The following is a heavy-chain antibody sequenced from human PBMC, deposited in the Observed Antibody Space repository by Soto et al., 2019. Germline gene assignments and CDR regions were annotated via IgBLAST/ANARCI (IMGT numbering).Heavy chain of an antibody. Sequence: PGGSLRLSCAASGFTFGSYSMNWVRQAPGKGLEWVSSMSSSSSYIYYAESEKGRFTISTDNAKNSLYLQMNSLSAEDTAVYYCAREYCGGDCGEFDYWGQGTLVTVSS. D-gene: IGHD2-21*02. CDR2: MSSSSSYI. CDR1: GFTFGSYS. CDR3: AREYCGGDCGEFDY. V-gene: IGHV3-21*01. J-gene: IGHJ4*02.